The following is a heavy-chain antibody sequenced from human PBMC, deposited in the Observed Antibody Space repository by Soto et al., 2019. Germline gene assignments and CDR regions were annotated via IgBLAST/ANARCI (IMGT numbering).Heavy chain of an antibody. J-gene: IGHJ6*02. CDR1: GGSLSSYY. CDR3: ERDITVAGYYYGMDV. D-gene: IGHD6-19*01. Sequence: ASETLSLTCAVSGGSLSSYYWSWIRQPPGKGLEWIGYIYYSGSTNYNPSLKSRVTISVDTSKNQFSLKLSSVTAADTAVYYCERDITVAGYYYGMDVWGQGTTVTVSS. CDR2: IYYSGST. V-gene: IGHV4-59*01.